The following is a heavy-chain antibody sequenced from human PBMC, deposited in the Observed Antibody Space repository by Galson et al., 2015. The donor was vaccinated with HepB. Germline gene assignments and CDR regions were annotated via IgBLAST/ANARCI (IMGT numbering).Heavy chain of an antibody. CDR2: IIPIFGTA. V-gene: IGHV1-69*13. CDR1: GGTFSSYA. J-gene: IGHJ6*03. CDR3: ARGPITIFGVVIATTTYYYMDV. Sequence: SVKVSCKASGGTFSSYAISWVRQAPGQGLEWMGGIIPIFGTANYAQKFQGRVTITADESTSTAYMELSSLRSEDTAVYYCARGPITIFGVVIATTTYYYMDVWGKGTTVTVSS. D-gene: IGHD3-3*01.